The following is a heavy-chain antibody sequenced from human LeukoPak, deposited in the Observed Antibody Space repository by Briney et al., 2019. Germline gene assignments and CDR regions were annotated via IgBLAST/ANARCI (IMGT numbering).Heavy chain of an antibody. CDR2: IIPIFGTA. V-gene: IGHV1-69*05. D-gene: IGHD1-26*01. CDR3: ARGRDSGSYYWFDP. CDR1: GGTFSSYA. Sequence: ASVKVSCKASGGTFSSYAISWVRQAPGQGLEWMGGIIPIFGTANYAQKFQGRVTITTDESTSTAYMELSSLRSEDTAVYYCARGRDSGSYYWFDPWGQGTLVTVSS. J-gene: IGHJ5*02.